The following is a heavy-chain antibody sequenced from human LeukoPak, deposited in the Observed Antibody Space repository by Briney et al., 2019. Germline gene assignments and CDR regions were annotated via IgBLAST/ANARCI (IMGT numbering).Heavy chain of an antibody. CDR1: GYTLTELS. CDR2: FDPEDGET. CDR3: ARGGDYSNYVRGNWFDP. V-gene: IGHV1-24*01. Sequence: ASVKVSCKVSGYTLTELSMHWVRQAPGKGLEWMGTFDPEDGETIYAQKFQGRVTMTEDTSTSTAYMELRSLRSDDTAVYYCARGGDYSNYVRGNWFDPWGQGTLVTVSS. D-gene: IGHD4-11*01. J-gene: IGHJ5*02.